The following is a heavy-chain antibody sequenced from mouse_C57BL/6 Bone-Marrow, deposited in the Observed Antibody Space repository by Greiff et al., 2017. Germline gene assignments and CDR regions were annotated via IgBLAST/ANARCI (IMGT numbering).Heavy chain of an antibody. J-gene: IGHJ4*01. CDR2: ISSGGSYT. CDR3: ARQITTVVADAMDY. D-gene: IGHD1-1*01. Sequence: EVQLQESGGDLVKPGGSLKLSCAASGFTFSSYGMSWVRQTPDKRLEWVATISSGGSYTYYPDSVKGRFTITRDNAKNTLYLQMSSLKSEDTAMXYCARQITTVVADAMDYWGQGTSVTVSS. CDR1: GFTFSSYG. V-gene: IGHV5-6*01.